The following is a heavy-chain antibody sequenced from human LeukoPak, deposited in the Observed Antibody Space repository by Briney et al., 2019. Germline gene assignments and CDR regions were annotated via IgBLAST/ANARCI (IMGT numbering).Heavy chain of an antibody. CDR3: ARDLVGATSRGFDY. V-gene: IGHV1-2*02. J-gene: IGHJ4*02. CDR1: GYTFTGYY. Sequence: ASVTVSCKASGYTFTGYYMHWVRQAPGQGLEWMGWINPNSGGTNYAQKFQGRVTMTRDTSISTAYMELSRLRSDDTAVYYCARDLVGATSRGFDYWGQGTLVTVSS. D-gene: IGHD1-26*01. CDR2: INPNSGGT.